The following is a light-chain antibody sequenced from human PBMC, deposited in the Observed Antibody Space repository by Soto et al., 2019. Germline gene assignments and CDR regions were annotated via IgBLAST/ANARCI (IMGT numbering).Light chain of an antibody. CDR3: QQYSASVLT. V-gene: IGKV3-20*01. CDR2: GAS. CDR1: QIVNSNY. J-gene: IGKJ4*01. Sequence: EVVLTQSPDTLSLSPGERATLSCRASQIVNSNYLAWYQQKSGQAPRLLIFGASYRATGIPDRFSGSGSGTDFTLTISGLEPEDFALYYCQQYSASVLTFGGGTRVDI.